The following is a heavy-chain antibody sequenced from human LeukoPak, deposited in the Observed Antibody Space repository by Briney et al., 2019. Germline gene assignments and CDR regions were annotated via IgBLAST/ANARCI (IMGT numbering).Heavy chain of an antibody. V-gene: IGHV4-39*01. CDR3: ARHGGSRGYDGSGSSYYYYMDV. J-gene: IGHJ6*03. CDR1: GSTLSTSPYY. Sequence: SETLSLTCSVSGSTLSTSPYYWVWIRQPPGKGLEWIGEINHSGSTNYNPSLKSRVTISVDTSKNQFSLKLSSVTAADTAVYYCARHGGSRGYDGSGSSYYYYMDVWGKGTTVTISS. D-gene: IGHD3-10*01. CDR2: INHSGST.